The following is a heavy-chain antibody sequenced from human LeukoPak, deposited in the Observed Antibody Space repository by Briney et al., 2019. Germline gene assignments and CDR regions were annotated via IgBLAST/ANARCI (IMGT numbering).Heavy chain of an antibody. CDR2: IYYSGST. J-gene: IGHJ4*02. CDR3: ARDSGPRFDY. V-gene: IGHV4-59*01. D-gene: IGHD6-19*01. Sequence: PSETLSLTCTVSGGSISSYYWSWIRQPPGKGLEWIGYIYYSGSTNYNPSLKSRVTTSVDTSKNQFSLKVSSVTAADTAVYYCARDSGPRFDYWGQGTLVTVSS. CDR1: GGSISSYY.